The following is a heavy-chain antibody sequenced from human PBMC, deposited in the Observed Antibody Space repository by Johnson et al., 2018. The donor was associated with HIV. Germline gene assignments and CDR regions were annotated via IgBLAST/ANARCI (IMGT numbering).Heavy chain of an antibody. CDR3: AKDRLFGFRNDVFDI. J-gene: IGHJ3*02. Sequence: QVQLVESGGGVVQPGRSLRLSCAASGFTFSSYGMHWVRQAPGKGLEWVAFIRYDGSNKYYADSVKGRFIISRDNSRNTLYLQMNSLRAEDTAVYYCAKDRLFGFRNDVFDIWGQGTMVTVSS. V-gene: IGHV3-30*02. CDR2: IRYDGSNK. D-gene: IGHD3-16*01. CDR1: GFTFSSYG.